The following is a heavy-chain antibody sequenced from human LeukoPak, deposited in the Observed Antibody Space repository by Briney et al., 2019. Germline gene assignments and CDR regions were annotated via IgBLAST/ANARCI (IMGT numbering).Heavy chain of an antibody. D-gene: IGHD2-2*02. V-gene: IGHV1-8*03. J-gene: IGHJ4*02. CDR3: ATDPCVGSTSYYTGC. CDR1: GYTFTSYD. CDR2: MNPNSGNT. Sequence: ASVKVSCEASGYTFTSYDINWVRQATGQGLEWMGWMNPNSGNTGYAQKFQGRVTITRNTSISTAYMELSSLRSEDTAVYYCATDPCVGSTSYYTGCWGQGTLVTVSS.